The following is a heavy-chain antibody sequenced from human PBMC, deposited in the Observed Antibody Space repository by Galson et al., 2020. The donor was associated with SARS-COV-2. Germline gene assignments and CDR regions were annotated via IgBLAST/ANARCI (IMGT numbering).Heavy chain of an antibody. CDR1: AGSISSSSYY. D-gene: IGHD5-18*01. CDR2: IYYSGST. J-gene: IGHJ4*02. CDR3: ARLRGYSIYYFDY. V-gene: IGHV4-39*01. Sequence: SETLSLTCTVTAGSISSSSYYWGWIRQLPGQGRERIGSIYYSGSTYYNPSLKSRVTISVDTSKNQFSLKLSSVTAADTAVYYCARLRGYSIYYFDYWGQGTLVTVSS.